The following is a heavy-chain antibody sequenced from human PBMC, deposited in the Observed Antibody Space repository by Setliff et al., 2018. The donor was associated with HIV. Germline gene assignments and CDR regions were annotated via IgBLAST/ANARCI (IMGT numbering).Heavy chain of an antibody. CDR3: VRSFQGGCFDS. J-gene: IGHJ4*03. CDR1: GFTVSGNL. CDR2: VHREGDT. V-gene: IGHV3-53*05. Sequence: GSLRLSCAASGFTVSGNLMAWVRLAPGQGLEWVSGVHREGDTHYADSVRGRFTVSRDSSKNTVYLQMTSLRPEDTAVYYCVRSFQGGCFDSWGQGTQVTVSS.